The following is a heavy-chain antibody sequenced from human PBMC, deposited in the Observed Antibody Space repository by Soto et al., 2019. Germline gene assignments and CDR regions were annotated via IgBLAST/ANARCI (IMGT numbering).Heavy chain of an antibody. V-gene: IGHV3-30*18. Sequence: QVQLVESGGGVVQPGRSLRLSCAASGFIFNNYGIHWVRQAPGKGLERVAVVSEDGSNTYYADSARGRFTISRDTSKNTVLLQMDSLRPEDRAIYYCAKDLAPYRRSSRGAYGMDVWGQGTTVTVAS. CDR2: VSEDGSNT. CDR1: GFIFNNYG. D-gene: IGHD2-15*01. J-gene: IGHJ6*02. CDR3: AKDLAPYRRSSRGAYGMDV.